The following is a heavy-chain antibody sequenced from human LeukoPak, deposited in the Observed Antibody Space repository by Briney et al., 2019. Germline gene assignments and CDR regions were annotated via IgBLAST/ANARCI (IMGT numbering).Heavy chain of an antibody. D-gene: IGHD2-15*01. CDR1: GFSFSSHA. Sequence: GRSLRPSCAASGFSFSSHAMHWVRQAPGKGLEWVAVISYDGGNKYYADSVKGQFTISRDNSKNTLSLQMNSLRAEDTAVYYCARTRICSGGTCWRYGMDVWGQGTTVTVSS. CDR3: ARTRICSGGTCWRYGMDV. J-gene: IGHJ6*02. CDR2: ISYDGGNK. V-gene: IGHV3-30-3*01.